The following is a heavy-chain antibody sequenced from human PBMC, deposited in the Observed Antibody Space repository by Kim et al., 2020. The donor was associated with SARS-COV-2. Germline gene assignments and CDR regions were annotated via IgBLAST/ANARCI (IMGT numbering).Heavy chain of an antibody. CDR1: GFTFSSSS. D-gene: IGHD5-18*01. J-gene: IGHJ4*02. Sequence: GGSLRLSCAASGFTFSSSSMTWVRQAPGKGLEWVSSIGDTGVHIFYADSVKGRFTISRDNSNNILSLQMHSLRAEDTALYFCAKGGRTQLIDFWGQGTLVTVSS. V-gene: IGHV3-23*01. CDR2: IGDTGVHI. CDR3: AKGGRTQLIDF.